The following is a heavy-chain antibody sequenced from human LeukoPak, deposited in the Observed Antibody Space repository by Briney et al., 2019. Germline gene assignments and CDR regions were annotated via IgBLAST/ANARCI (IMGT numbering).Heavy chain of an antibody. Sequence: GASVKVSCKASGYTFTGYYMHWVRQAPGQGLEWMGWISAYNGNTNHAQKLQGRVPMTTDTSTSTAYMELRSLRSDDTAVYYCARDGWVGVHYYGSATPLSPNWFDPWGQGTLVTVSS. D-gene: IGHD3-10*01. CDR1: GYTFTGYY. V-gene: IGHV1-18*04. J-gene: IGHJ5*02. CDR2: ISAYNGNT. CDR3: ARDGWVGVHYYGSATPLSPNWFDP.